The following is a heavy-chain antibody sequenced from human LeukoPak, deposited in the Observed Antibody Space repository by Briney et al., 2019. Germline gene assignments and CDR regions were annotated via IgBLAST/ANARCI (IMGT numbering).Heavy chain of an antibody. D-gene: IGHD3-22*01. CDR2: IYYSGTT. Sequence: SETLSLTCTVSGASISTIISYWGWIRQTPGKGLEWIGSIYYSGTTYYNPSLESRVTISIDTSKNQFSVKLTSVTAADTAVYYCARVGYSGYSGYYLDYWGQGTLVTVSS. CDR1: GASISTIISY. V-gene: IGHV4-39*07. J-gene: IGHJ4*02. CDR3: ARVGYSGYSGYYLDY.